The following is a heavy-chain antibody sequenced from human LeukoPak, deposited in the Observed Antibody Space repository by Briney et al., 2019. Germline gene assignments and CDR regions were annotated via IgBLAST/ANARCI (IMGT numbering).Heavy chain of an antibody. Sequence: SGTLSLTCTVSGGFITSGIHWWSWARQTPGKGLEWIGEIYQSGTTNYKPSLKSRVTMSLDKSRNLFSLQLSSVTAADTAVYYCATYFYGDYALHYFDYWGQGALVTVSS. CDR2: IYQSGTT. J-gene: IGHJ4*02. D-gene: IGHD4-17*01. CDR1: GGFITSGIHW. V-gene: IGHV4-4*02. CDR3: ATYFYGDYALHYFDY.